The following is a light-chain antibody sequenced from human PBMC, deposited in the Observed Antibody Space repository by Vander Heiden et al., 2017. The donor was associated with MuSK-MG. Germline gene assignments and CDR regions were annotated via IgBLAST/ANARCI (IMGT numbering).Light chain of an antibody. CDR1: SSNIGSNT. Sequence: QSVLTQPPSASGTPGPRVTISCSGSSSNIGSNTVNWYQQLPGTAPKLLIYRNNQRPSGVPDRFSGSKSGTAASLAISGRQSEDEADYYCAAWDDSRNGPVFGGGTKLTVL. V-gene: IGLV1-44*01. CDR3: AAWDDSRNGPV. J-gene: IGLJ2*01. CDR2: RNN.